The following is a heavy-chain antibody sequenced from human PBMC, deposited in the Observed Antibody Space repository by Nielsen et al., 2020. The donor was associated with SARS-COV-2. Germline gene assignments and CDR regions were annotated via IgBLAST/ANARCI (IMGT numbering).Heavy chain of an antibody. V-gene: IGHV3-21*01. D-gene: IGHD5-18*01. CDR2: ISSGSTYI. CDR1: GFTFSSYS. CDR3: ARDYRGYSYSYFFDY. Sequence: GGSLRLSCAASGFTFSSYSTNWVRQAPGKGLEWVSSISSGSTYIYYADSVKGRFTISRDNAKNSLYLQMNSLTAEDTALYYCARDYRGYSYSYFFDYWGQGTLVSVSS. J-gene: IGHJ4*02.